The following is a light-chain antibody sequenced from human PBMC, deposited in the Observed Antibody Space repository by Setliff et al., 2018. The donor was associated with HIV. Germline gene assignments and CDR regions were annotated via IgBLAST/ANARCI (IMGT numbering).Light chain of an antibody. CDR3: CSYVGSYNYI. CDR2: DVS. CDR1: TSDVGNYNY. Sequence: QSALTQPRSVSGPPGQTVTLSCTGSTSDVGNYNYVSWYQQYPGKAPKLIIFDVSRRPSGVPDRFSGSKSQNTASLTISGLQPEDEADYYCCSYVGSYNYIFGTGTKV. V-gene: IGLV2-11*01. J-gene: IGLJ1*01.